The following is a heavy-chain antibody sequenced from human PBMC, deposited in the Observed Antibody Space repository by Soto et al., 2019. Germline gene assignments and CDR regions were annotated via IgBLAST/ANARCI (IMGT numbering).Heavy chain of an antibody. CDR1: GYSITNYD. CDR3: ARDTPGGSRYDY. J-gene: IGHJ4*02. V-gene: IGHV1-18*01. Sequence: ASVKVSCKPSGYSITNYDTNWVRQAPGQGLEWMGWISGYNGNTNYAQKLKGRVTMTTDTSTNTAYMELRSLKFDDTAVYYCARDTPGGSRYDYWGQGTLVTVSS. D-gene: IGHD3-10*01. CDR2: ISGYNGNT.